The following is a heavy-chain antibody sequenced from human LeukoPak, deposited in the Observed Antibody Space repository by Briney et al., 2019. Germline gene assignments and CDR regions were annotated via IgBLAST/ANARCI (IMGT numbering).Heavy chain of an antibody. D-gene: IGHD2-2*01. V-gene: IGHV3-9*03. Sequence: PGGSLRLSCAASGFTFDAYAMHWVRQAPGKGLEWVSGLGWNSGSIGYADSVKGRFTISRDNSKNTLYLQMGSLRAEDMAVYYCARDPYCSSTSCDDGAFDIWGQGTMVTVSS. CDR3: ARDPYCSSTSCDDGAFDI. CDR2: LGWNSGSI. J-gene: IGHJ3*02. CDR1: GFTFDAYA.